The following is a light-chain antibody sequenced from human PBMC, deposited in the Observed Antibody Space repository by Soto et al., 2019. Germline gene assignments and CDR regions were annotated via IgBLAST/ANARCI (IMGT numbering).Light chain of an antibody. V-gene: IGLV2-14*01. CDR3: SSYSSGSTLYV. Sequence: QSVLTQPAYVSGSPGQSITISCPGTSIDIVESNYVSWYQQHPGRAPRLLIYEASYRPSGVSHRFSGSKFGNTASLTISGLQAEDEADYHCSSYSSGSTLYVFGTGTKVT. CDR2: EAS. J-gene: IGLJ1*01. CDR1: SIDIVESNY.